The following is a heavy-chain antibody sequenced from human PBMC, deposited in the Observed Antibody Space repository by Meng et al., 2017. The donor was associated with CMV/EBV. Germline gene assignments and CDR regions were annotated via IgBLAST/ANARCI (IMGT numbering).Heavy chain of an antibody. CDR2: IYYSGST. J-gene: IGHJ4*02. D-gene: IGHD3-3*01. Sequence: QLRLQESGPGLVKPSQTLSLTCTVSGGSISSGDYYWSWTRQPPGKGLEWIGYIYYSGSTYYNPSLKSRVTISVDTSKNQFSLKLSSVTAADTAVYYCARDNRRGGVDYWGQGTLVTVSS. V-gene: IGHV4-30-4*08. CDR3: ARDNRRGGVDY. CDR1: GGSISSGDYY.